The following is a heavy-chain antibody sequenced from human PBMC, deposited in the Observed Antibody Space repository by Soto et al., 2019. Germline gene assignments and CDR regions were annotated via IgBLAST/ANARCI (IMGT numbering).Heavy chain of an antibody. CDR3: AKDRDIAAADYYFDY. CDR2: ISNDGSDK. Sequence: WGSLRLSCAASGFTFRRYAMHWVRQAPGKGLEWVAVISNDGSDKHYVDSVKGRFSISRDNSKNTLYLQMNSLRAEDTAVYYCAKDRDIAAADYYFDYWGRGTLVTVSS. J-gene: IGHJ4*02. D-gene: IGHD6-13*01. CDR1: GFTFRRYA. V-gene: IGHV3-30*18.